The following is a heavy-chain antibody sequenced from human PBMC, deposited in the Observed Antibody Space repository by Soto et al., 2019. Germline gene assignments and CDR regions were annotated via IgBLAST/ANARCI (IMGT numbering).Heavy chain of an antibody. CDR3: AKKRHDYGGAHYFDY. CDR1: GFTFSSYA. J-gene: IGHJ4*02. CDR2: ISYDGSNK. Sequence: QVQLVESGGGVVQPGRSLRLSCAASGFTFSSYAMNWVRQAPGKGLEWVALISYDGSNKYYADSVKGRFTISRDNLKNTLYLQMNSLRAEDTAVYYCAKKRHDYGGAHYFDYWGEGPLVTVSS. D-gene: IGHD4-17*01. V-gene: IGHV3-30*18.